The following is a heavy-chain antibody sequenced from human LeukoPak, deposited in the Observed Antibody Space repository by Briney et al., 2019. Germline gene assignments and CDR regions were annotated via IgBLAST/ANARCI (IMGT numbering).Heavy chain of an antibody. Sequence: GESLKISCAASGFMFSDYFMSWIRQAPGKELEWISYISSNSKYTKYADSVKGRFTISRDNAKKSLYLQMNSLRAEDTAVYYCARDNGNKYYFDYWGQGTLVTVSS. CDR3: ARDNGNKYYFDY. CDR1: GFMFSDYF. J-gene: IGHJ4*02. D-gene: IGHD2-8*01. V-gene: IGHV3-11*05. CDR2: ISSNSKYT.